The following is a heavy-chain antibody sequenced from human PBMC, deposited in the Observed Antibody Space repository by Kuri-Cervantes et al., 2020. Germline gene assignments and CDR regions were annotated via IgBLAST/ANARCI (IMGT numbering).Heavy chain of an antibody. Sequence: GESLKISCAASGFTFNNAWMSWVRQAPGKGLEWVGRIKSKTDGGTTDYAAPVKGRFSISRDDSKNTLYLQMNSLKTEDTAVYYCTSRMFGMVIKDFDYWGLGTRVTVSS. D-gene: IGHD3-3*01. J-gene: IGHJ4*02. CDR3: TSRMFGMVIKDFDY. CDR1: GFTFNNAW. CDR2: IKSKTDGGTT. V-gene: IGHV3-15*01.